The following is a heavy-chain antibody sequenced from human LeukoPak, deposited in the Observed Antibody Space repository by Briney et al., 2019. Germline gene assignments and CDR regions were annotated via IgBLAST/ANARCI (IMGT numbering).Heavy chain of an antibody. D-gene: IGHD6-13*01. Sequence: SETLSLTCTVSGGSISSSSYYWGWIRQPPGKGLEWIGSIYYSGSTYYNPSLKSRVTISVDTSKNQFSLKLSSVTAADTAVYYCARDLRAAAGPFDYWGQGTLVTVSS. CDR2: IYYSGST. CDR1: GGSISSSSYY. J-gene: IGHJ4*02. V-gene: IGHV4-39*07. CDR3: ARDLRAAAGPFDY.